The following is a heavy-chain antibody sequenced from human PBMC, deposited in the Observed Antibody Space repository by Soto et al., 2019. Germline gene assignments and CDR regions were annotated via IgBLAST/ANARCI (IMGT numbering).Heavy chain of an antibody. CDR2: ISGSGGNT. D-gene: IGHD6-19*01. CDR3: AKDRGGSGWSTLDN. V-gene: IGHV3-23*01. Sequence: EVQLLESGGSLVHPGGSLRLSCAASGFSFSYFAMSWVRQAPGKGLEWVAAISGSGGNTYYADSVKGRFTISRDNSKNTLSLQMNSLRDEDTAVYYCAKDRGGSGWSTLDNCGQGALVTVSP. J-gene: IGHJ4*02. CDR1: GFSFSYFA.